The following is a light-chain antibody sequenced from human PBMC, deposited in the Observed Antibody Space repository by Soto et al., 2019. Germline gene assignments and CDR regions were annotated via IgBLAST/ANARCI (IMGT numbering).Light chain of an antibody. CDR3: QQVISYPRT. Sequence: DIQLTQSPSFLSASVGDRVTITCRASQVISSHLAWYQQKPGKAPKLLIYAASTLQSGVPSRFSGSGSGTEFTLTIGSLQPEDFATYYCQQVISYPRTFGQGTKVEIK. V-gene: IGKV1-9*01. CDR1: QVISSH. J-gene: IGKJ1*01. CDR2: AAS.